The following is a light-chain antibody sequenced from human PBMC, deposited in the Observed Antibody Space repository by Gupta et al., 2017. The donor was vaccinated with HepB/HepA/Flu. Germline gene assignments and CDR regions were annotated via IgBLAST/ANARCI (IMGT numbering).Light chain of an antibody. J-gene: IGLJ1*01. CDR1: SLRRYF. CDR2: GNN. V-gene: IGLV3-19*01. Sequence: SSELTQDPAVSVSLGQTVKITCQGDSLRRYFASWFQQKPGQAPVLVIHGNNNRPSGIPDRFSGSTAGDTASLTIPGAQAEDEADDDCNSRDSSGNNYVFGTGTKLTVL. CDR3: NSRDSSGNNYV.